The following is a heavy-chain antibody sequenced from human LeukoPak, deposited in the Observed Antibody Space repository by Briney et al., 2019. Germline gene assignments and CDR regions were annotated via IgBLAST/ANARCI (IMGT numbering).Heavy chain of an antibody. CDR1: GFTFNNHL. V-gene: IGHV3-23*01. CDR2: LFTGGGRT. D-gene: IGHD3-10*01. CDR3: AKECDYSPGHKFDL. Sequence: GGSLRLSCAASGFTFNNHLTSWVRQAPGKGLEWVSVLFTGGGRTLYADSVKGRFTISGDTSRTTLYLQMNGLRAEDTAVYYCAKECDYSPGHKFDLWGQGTLVTVSS. J-gene: IGHJ4*02.